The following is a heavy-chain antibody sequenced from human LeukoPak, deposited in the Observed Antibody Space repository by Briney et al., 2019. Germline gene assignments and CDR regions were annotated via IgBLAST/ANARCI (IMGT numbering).Heavy chain of an antibody. V-gene: IGHV3-74*01. D-gene: IGHD6-19*01. J-gene: IGHJ4*02. CDR1: GFHFSKNW. CDR3: VRDLGIAVAPGY. Sequence: GGSLRLSWAASGFHFSKNWKHWVRQAPGKGLVWVSRINSDGSSTNYADSVKGRFTISRDNAKNTLHLQMNSLRAEDTAVYYCVRDLGIAVAPGYWGQGTLVTVSS. CDR2: INSDGSST.